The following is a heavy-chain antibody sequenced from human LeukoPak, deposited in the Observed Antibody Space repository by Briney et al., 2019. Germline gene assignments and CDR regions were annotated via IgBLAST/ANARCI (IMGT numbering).Heavy chain of an antibody. V-gene: IGHV1-69*05. J-gene: IGHJ4*02. D-gene: IGHD3-22*01. CDR1: GGTFSSYA. CDR2: IIPIFGTA. Sequence: ASVKVSCKASGGTFSSYAMSWVRQAPGQGLEWMGVIIPIFGTANYAQKFQGRVTITTDESTSTAYMELSSLRSEDTAVYYCAIYYYDSSGYYHPYFDYWGQGTLVTVSS. CDR3: AIYYYDSSGYYHPYFDY.